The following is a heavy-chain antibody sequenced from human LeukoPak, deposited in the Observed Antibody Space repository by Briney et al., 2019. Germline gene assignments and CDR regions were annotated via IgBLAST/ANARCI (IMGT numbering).Heavy chain of an antibody. Sequence: GGSLRLSCAGSGFTFSSYGMHWVRQAPGKGLAWVTFIRHDGSNKYYADSVKGRFTISGDNSKNTLYLQMNSLRAEDTAVYYCARGLMAGSSGYLREDYWGQGTLVTVSS. CDR3: ARGLMAGSSGYLREDY. V-gene: IGHV3-30*02. CDR2: IRHDGSNK. J-gene: IGHJ4*02. CDR1: GFTFSSYG. D-gene: IGHD3-22*01.